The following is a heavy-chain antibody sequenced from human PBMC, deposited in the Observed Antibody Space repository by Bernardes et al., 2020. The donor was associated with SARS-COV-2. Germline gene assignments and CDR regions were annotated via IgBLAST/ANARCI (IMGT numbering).Heavy chain of an antibody. V-gene: IGHV3-7*04. CDR3: AREGNAFDI. CDR2: MRQDGSDT. Sequence: GSLRLSCVASGFTFSDHIISWVRQAPGKGLEWVANMRQDGSDTYYLDSVKGRFTISRDSAKQSVHLQMNSLRVEDTAVYYCAREGNAFDIWGQGTMVTVSS. CDR1: GFTFSDHI. J-gene: IGHJ3*02.